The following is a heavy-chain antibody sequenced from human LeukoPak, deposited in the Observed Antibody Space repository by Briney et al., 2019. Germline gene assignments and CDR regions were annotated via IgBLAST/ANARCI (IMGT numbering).Heavy chain of an antibody. V-gene: IGHV3-74*01. CDR1: GFTFSSYW. CDR3: AKAREMATRGPLVY. Sequence: GGSLRLSCAASGFTFSSYWMHWVRQAPGKGLVWVSRINSDGSSTSYADSVRGRFTISRDNSKNTLYLQMNSLRAEDTAVYYCAKAREMATRGPLVYWGQGTLVTVSS. CDR2: INSDGSST. D-gene: IGHD5-24*01. J-gene: IGHJ4*02.